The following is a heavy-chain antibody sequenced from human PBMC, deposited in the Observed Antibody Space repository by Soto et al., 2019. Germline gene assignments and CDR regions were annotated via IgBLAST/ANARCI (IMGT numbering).Heavy chain of an antibody. D-gene: IGHD3-10*01. V-gene: IGHV4-59*01. CDR2: IYYSGST. J-gene: IGHJ6*03. CDR1: GGSISSYY. Sequence: SETLSLTCTVSGGSISSYYWSWIRQPPGKGLEWIGYIYYSGSTNYNPSLKSRVTISVDTSKNQFSLKLSSVTAADTAVYYCARGVMYGSGSYYPLVNYYYYYMDVWGKGTTVTVSS. CDR3: ARGVMYGSGSYYPLVNYYYYYMDV.